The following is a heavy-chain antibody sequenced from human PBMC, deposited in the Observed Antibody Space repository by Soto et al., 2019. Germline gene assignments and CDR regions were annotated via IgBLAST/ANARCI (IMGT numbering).Heavy chain of an antibody. V-gene: IGHV4-59*12. CDR3: ARGYCSSTSCFDP. CDR1: GGSISSYY. CDR2: IYYSGST. D-gene: IGHD2-2*01. Sequence: PSETLSLTCTVSGGSISSYYWSWIRQPPGKGLEWIGYIYYSGSTNYNPSLKSRVTISVDTSKNQFSLKLSSVTAADTAVYYCARGYCSSTSCFDPWGQGTLVTVS. J-gene: IGHJ5*02.